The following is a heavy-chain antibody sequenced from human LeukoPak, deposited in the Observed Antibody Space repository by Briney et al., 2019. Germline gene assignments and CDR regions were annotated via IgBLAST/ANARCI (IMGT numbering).Heavy chain of an antibody. J-gene: IGHJ3*02. CDR1: GFNFNDHY. V-gene: IGHV3-11*04. CDR2: ISSSSSSR. CDR3: ARSISGGYMSFDI. D-gene: IGHD3-22*01. Sequence: GGSLRLSCAASGFNFNDHYMTWIRQPPGKGLEWISYISSSSSSRYNADSVRGRFAISRDNSKNSMYLQMNRLRAEDTAVYYCARSISGGYMSFDIWGQGTMVTVSS.